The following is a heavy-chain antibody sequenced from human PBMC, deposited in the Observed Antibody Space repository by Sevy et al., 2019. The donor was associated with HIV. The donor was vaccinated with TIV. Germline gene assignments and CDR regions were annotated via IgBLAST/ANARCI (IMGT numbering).Heavy chain of an antibody. V-gene: IGHV3-48*02. CDR2: ISSSSSTI. Sequence: GGSLRLSCAASGFTFSSYSMNWVRQAPGKGLEWVSYISSSSSTIYYADSVKGRFTISRDNAKNSLYLQMNSLRDEDTAGYYCAREGGYDFWSGYYYATYYGMDVWGQGTTVTVSS. J-gene: IGHJ6*02. D-gene: IGHD3-3*01. CDR1: GFTFSSYS. CDR3: AREGGYDFWSGYYYATYYGMDV.